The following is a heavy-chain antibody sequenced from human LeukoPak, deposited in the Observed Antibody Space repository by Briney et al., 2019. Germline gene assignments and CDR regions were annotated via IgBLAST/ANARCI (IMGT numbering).Heavy chain of an antibody. CDR3: AKQPRYGDYGGYFDY. V-gene: IGHV3-30*18. CDR1: GFAFGSEA. CDR2: ISYDGSNK. J-gene: IGHJ4*02. D-gene: IGHD4-17*01. Sequence: GGSLRLSCAVSGFAFGSEAMSWVRQSPARGLEWVAVISYDGSNKYYADSVKGRFTISRDNSKSTLYLQMNSLRAEDTAVYYCAKQPRYGDYGGYFDYWGQGTLVTVSS.